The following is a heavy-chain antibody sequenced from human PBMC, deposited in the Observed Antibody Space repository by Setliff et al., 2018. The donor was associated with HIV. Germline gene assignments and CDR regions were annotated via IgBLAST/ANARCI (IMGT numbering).Heavy chain of an antibody. D-gene: IGHD6-25*01. CDR1: GGSIISEISW. Sequence: SDTLSLTCTVSGGSIISEISWWAWIRQPAGKVLEYIGYIYSNGGTNYNPSLKSRVTISIDTSKNQFSLRLSSVTAADTAVYYCARDKRASFDGLDVWGQGTTVTVSS. CDR3: ARDKRASFDGLDV. J-gene: IGHJ6*02. CDR2: IYSNGGT. V-gene: IGHV4-61*10.